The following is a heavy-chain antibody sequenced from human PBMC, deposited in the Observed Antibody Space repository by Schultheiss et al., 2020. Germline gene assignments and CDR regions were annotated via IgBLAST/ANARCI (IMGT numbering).Heavy chain of an antibody. D-gene: IGHD5-12*01. J-gene: IGHJ3*02. CDR2: ISYDGSNK. Sequence: GESLKISCAASGFTFSSYDMHWVRQAPGKGLEWVAVISYDGSNKYYADSVKGRFTISRDNSKNTLYLQMNSLRAEDTAVYYCAKAGAVPHVDDAFDIWGQGTMVTVSS. V-gene: IGHV3-30*18. CDR3: AKAGAVPHVDDAFDI. CDR1: GFTFSSYD.